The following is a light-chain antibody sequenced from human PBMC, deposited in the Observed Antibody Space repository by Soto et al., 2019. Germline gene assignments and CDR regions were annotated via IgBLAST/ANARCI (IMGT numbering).Light chain of an antibody. CDR3: SSYTSSSTLRV. Sequence: QSVLTQPASVSGCPGQSITISCTGTSSDVGGYNYVSWYQQHPGKAPKLMIYEVSNRPSGVSNRFSGSKSGNTASLTISGLQAEDEADYYCSSYTSSSTLRVFGTGTKVTVL. CDR2: EVS. CDR1: SSDVGGYNY. V-gene: IGLV2-14*01. J-gene: IGLJ1*01.